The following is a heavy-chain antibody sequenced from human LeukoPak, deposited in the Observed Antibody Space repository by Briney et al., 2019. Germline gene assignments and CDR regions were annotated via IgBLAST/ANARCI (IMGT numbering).Heavy chain of an antibody. D-gene: IGHD2-21*02. CDR3: ARGERYCGGDCSVFDY. Sequence: SETLSLTCAVYGGSFSGYYWSWIRQPPGKGLEWIGEINHSGSTNYNPSLKSRVTISVDTSKNQFSLKLSSVTAADTAVYYCARGERYCGGDCSVFDYWGQGTLVTVSS. V-gene: IGHV4-34*01. CDR1: GGSFSGYY. CDR2: INHSGST. J-gene: IGHJ4*02.